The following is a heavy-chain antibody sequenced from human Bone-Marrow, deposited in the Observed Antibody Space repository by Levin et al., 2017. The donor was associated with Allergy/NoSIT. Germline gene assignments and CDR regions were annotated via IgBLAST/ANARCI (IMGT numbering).Heavy chain of an antibody. CDR3: ARYDDEAMIDY. V-gene: IGHV3-23*01. D-gene: IGHD3-16*01. CDR2: IPSNGYNT. Sequence: GGSLRLSCVASGFTFSGHAMSWVRQAPGKGLEWVSAIPSNGYNTYYADSVKGRFTISRDNSKNTLYLEMHSLRAEDTAVYYCARYDDEAMIDYWGRGTLVTVSS. CDR1: GFTFSGHA. J-gene: IGHJ4*02.